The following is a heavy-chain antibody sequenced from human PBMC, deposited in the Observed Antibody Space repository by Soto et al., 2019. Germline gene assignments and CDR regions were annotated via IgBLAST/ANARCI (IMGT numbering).Heavy chain of an antibody. V-gene: IGHV3-30*18. CDR3: AKYWMTKVTSDGYGMYV. D-gene: IGHD4-17*01. J-gene: IGHJ6*02. Sequence: PGGSLRLSCAASGFTFSTYGMHWVRQAPGKGLEWVAVVSNDGSNKYYADFVKGRFTISRDNSKNTLSLQLNSLRPEDTAVYYCAKYWMTKVTSDGYGMYVWGQGITVTVSS. CDR2: VSNDGSNK. CDR1: GFTFSTYG.